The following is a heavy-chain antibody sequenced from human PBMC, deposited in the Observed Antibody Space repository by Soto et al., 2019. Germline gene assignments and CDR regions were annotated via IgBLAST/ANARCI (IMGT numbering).Heavy chain of an antibody. J-gene: IGHJ4*02. Sequence: GSLGLSSAASSVTVTRYSVNWVRQAPGKGLEWVSSISSTTNYIYYGDSMKGRFTISRDNAKNSLYLEMNSLRAEDTAVYYCARESEDLTSNFDYWGQGTLLTVSS. CDR3: ARESEDLTSNFDY. V-gene: IGHV3-21*06. CDR2: ISSTTNYI. CDR1: SVTVTRYS.